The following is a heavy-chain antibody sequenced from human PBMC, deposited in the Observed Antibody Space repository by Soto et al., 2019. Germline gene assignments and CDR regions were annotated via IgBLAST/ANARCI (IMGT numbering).Heavy chain of an antibody. CDR2: ISYDGSNK. CDR1: GFTFSSYG. Sequence: AGGSLRLSCAASGFTFSSYGMHWVRQAPGKGLEWVAVISYDGSNKYYADSVKGRFTISRDNSKNTLYLQMNSLRAEDTAVYYCAKDLRDCSSTSCYTGDYYYYGMDVWGQGTTVTVS. CDR3: AKDLRDCSSTSCYTGDYYYYGMDV. J-gene: IGHJ6*02. V-gene: IGHV3-30*18. D-gene: IGHD2-2*02.